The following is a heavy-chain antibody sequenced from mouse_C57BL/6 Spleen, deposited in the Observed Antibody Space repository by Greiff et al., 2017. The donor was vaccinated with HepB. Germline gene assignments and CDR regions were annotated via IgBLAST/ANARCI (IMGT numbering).Heavy chain of an antibody. CDR2: INPSSGYT. CDR3: ARCGLRDYYAMDY. CDR1: GYTFTSYT. D-gene: IGHD1-1*02. V-gene: IGHV1-4*01. J-gene: IGHJ4*01. Sequence: VQLQQSGAELARPGASVKMSCKASGYTFTSYTMHWVKQRPGQGLEWIGYINPSSGYTKYNQKFKDKATLTADKSSSTAYMQLSSLTSEDSAVYYCARCGLRDYYAMDYWGQGTSVTVSS.